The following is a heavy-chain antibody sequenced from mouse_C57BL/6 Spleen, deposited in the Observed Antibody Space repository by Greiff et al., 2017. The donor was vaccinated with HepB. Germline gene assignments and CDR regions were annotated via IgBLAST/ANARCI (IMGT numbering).Heavy chain of an antibody. V-gene: IGHV1-42*01. Sequence: VQLQQSGPELVKPGASGKLSCKASGYSFTGTNINWGKQSPEKSLEWIGEINPSTGGTTYNQKFKAKATLTVDKSSSTAYMQLKSLTSEDSAVYYCARGGYYGSSPFDYWGQGTTLTVSS. CDR2: INPSTGGT. CDR3: ARGGYYGSSPFDY. CDR1: GYSFTGTN. D-gene: IGHD1-1*01. J-gene: IGHJ2*01.